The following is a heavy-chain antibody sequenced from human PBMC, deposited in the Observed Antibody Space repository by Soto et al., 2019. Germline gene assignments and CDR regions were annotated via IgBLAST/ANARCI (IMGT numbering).Heavy chain of an antibody. V-gene: IGHV3-11*01. Sequence: GGSLRLSCVASGFTLSDYYMSWIRQAPGKGPEWVSHISGSGNTIDYADSVKGRFTISRDNAKNSLHLQMNSLRDDDTAVFYCARGRYAIDYWGQGTRVTVSS. CDR1: GFTLSDYY. CDR2: ISGSGNTI. CDR3: ARGRYAIDY. J-gene: IGHJ4*02. D-gene: IGHD3-16*01.